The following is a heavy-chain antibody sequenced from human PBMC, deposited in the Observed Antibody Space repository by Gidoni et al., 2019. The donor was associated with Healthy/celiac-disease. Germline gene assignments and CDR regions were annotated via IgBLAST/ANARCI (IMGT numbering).Heavy chain of an antibody. CDR1: GFTFSSYA. J-gene: IGHJ3*02. D-gene: IGHD2-21*02. Sequence: EVPLLESGGGLVQPGGSLRLSWAASGFTFSSYAMSWVRQAPGKGLEWVSAISGSGGSTYYADSVKGRFTISRDNSKNTLYLQMNSLRAEDTAVYYCAKDLEIYGGNSGWSFDIWGQGTMVTVSS. V-gene: IGHV3-23*01. CDR3: AKDLEIYGGNSGWSFDI. CDR2: ISGSGGST.